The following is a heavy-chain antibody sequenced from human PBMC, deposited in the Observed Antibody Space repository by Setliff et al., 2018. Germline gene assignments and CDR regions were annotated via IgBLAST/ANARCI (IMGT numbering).Heavy chain of an antibody. V-gene: IGHV4-34*01. CDR1: GGSFSGYS. CDR2: INHSGST. Sequence: TSETLSLTCAVYGGSFSGYSWSWIRQPPGKGLEWIGEINHSGSTNYNPSLKNRVTISVDTSKNQFSLKLSSVTAADTAVFYCARGRDRIAARRGNWFDPWGQGTLVTVSS. J-gene: IGHJ5*02. D-gene: IGHD6-6*01. CDR3: ARGRDRIAARRGNWFDP.